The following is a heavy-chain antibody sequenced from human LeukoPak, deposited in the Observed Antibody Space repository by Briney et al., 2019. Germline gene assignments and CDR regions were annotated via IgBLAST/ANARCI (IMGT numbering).Heavy chain of an antibody. J-gene: IGHJ4*02. Sequence: GGSLRLSCAASGFTFSSYAMHWVRQAPGKGLEWVAVISYDGSNKYYADSVKGRFTISRDNSKNTLYLQMDSLRAEDTAVYYCAKDREYYDSSGNFDCWGQGTLVTVSS. CDR2: ISYDGSNK. V-gene: IGHV3-30*04. CDR1: GFTFSSYA. D-gene: IGHD3-22*01. CDR3: AKDREYYDSSGNFDC.